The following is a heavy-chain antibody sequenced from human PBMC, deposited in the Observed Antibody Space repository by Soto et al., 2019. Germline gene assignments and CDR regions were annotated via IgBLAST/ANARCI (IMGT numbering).Heavy chain of an antibody. CDR1: GGSISSGGYY. J-gene: IGHJ4*02. D-gene: IGHD3-9*01. CDR3: ARVISAVFVWSSYYFDY. CDR2: IYYSGST. Sequence: QVQLQESGPGLVKPSQTLSLTCTVSGGSISSGGYYWSWIRQHPGKGLEWIGYIYYSGSTYYNPSLKSRVTISVDPSKNQFSLKLSSVPAADTAVYYCARVISAVFVWSSYYFDYWGQGTLVTVSS. V-gene: IGHV4-31*03.